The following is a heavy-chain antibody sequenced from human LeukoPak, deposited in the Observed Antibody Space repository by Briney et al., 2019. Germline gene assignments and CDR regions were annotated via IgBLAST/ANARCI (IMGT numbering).Heavy chain of an antibody. V-gene: IGHV1-24*01. J-gene: IGHJ4*02. CDR1: GYTLTELS. CDR2: FDPEDGET. D-gene: IGHD3-22*01. CDR3: ATDTHYYDPRWGGY. Sequence: GASVKVSCKVSGYTLTELSMHWVRQAPGKGLEWMGGFDPEDGETIYARKFQGRVTMTEDTSTDTAYMELSSLRSEDTAVYYCATDTHYYDPRWGGYWGQGTLVTVSS.